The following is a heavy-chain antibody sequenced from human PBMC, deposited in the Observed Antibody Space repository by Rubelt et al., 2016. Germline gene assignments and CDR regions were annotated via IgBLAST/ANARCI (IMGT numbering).Heavy chain of an antibody. CDR3: GRRRTVPQNWFDP. Sequence: QQQLQESGPGLVKPSETLSLTCIVSGGSISGSSYYWGWIRQPPGKGLEWIASIFSSGSTSYSPSLKSRGTIAVDTSKNQFSLKLKAVTAADTAVYYCGRRRTVPQNWFDPWGQGTLVTVSS. V-gene: IGHV4-39*01. J-gene: IGHJ5*02. D-gene: IGHD4-17*01. CDR2: IFSSGST. CDR1: GGSISGSSYY.